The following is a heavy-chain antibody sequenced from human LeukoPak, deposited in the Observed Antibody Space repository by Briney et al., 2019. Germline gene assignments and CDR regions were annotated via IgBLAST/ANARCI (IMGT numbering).Heavy chain of an antibody. D-gene: IGHD3-22*01. V-gene: IGHV3-30*03. CDR2: ISYDGSNK. Sequence: QPGRSLRLSCAASGFSFSNYGMHWFRQAPATGLQLLPVISYDGSNKYYPDSVKGRFTISRDNSKNTLYLQMNSLRAEDTAVYYCASTETPYYYDSNGFYPYYFDYWGQGTLVTVSS. CDR1: GFSFSNYG. CDR3: ASTETPYYYDSNGFYPYYFDY. J-gene: IGHJ4*02.